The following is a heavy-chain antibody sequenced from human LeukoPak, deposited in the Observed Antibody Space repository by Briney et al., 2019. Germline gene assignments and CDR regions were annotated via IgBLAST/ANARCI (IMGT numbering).Heavy chain of an antibody. Sequence: QVQLQESGPGLVKPSETLSLTCAVSGYSISSGYYWGWIRQPPGKGLEWSGSIYHSGSIYYNPSLKSRVTISLDTSKNQLSLKVSSVTAADTAVHYCARLSSDGYNSLTYWGQGTLVTVSS. CDR1: GYSISSGYY. J-gene: IGHJ4*02. D-gene: IGHD5-24*01. V-gene: IGHV4-38-2*01. CDR2: IYHSGSI. CDR3: ARLSSDGYNSLTY.